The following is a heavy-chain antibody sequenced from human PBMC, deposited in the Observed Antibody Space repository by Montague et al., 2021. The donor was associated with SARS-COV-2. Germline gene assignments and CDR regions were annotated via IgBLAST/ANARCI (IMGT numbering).Heavy chain of an antibody. Sequence: SETLSLTCSVSGGSISSSSNYWGWIRQPPGKGLEWIGNIYYSGSTYHKSSLKSRVTISVDTSKNQFSLKLSSVTAADTAVYYCARQGCFGVHLWGQGTLVTVSS. D-gene: IGHD3-10*01. CDR1: GGSISSSSNY. J-gene: IGHJ1*01. V-gene: IGHV4-39*01. CDR2: IYYSGST. CDR3: ARQGCFGVHL.